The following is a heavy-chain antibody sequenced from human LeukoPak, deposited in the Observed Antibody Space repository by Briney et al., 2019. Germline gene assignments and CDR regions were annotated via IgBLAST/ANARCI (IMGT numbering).Heavy chain of an antibody. CDR2: INPNSGDT. Sequence: ASVKVSCKASGYTFTSYYMHWVRQAPGQGLEWMGWINPNSGDTNYAQKFQGRVTMTRDTSISTAYMELSRLRSDDTAVYYCARAFGVYSSGWSRVVDYWGQGTLVTVSS. V-gene: IGHV1-2*02. D-gene: IGHD6-19*01. CDR1: GYTFTSYY. CDR3: ARAFGVYSSGWSRVVDY. J-gene: IGHJ4*02.